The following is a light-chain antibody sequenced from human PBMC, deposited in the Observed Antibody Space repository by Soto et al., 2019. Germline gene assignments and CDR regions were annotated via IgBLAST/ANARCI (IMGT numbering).Light chain of an antibody. CDR1: QGISSY. CDR3: QQYDVDSGT. Sequence: IQLTQSPSSLSASVGDRVTITCRASQGISSYLAWYQQKPGKAPKLLIHKASTLKSGVPSRFSGSGSGTEFTLTISSLQPDDFATYYCQQYDVDSGTFGQGTKVDIK. V-gene: IGKV1-5*03. J-gene: IGKJ1*01. CDR2: KAS.